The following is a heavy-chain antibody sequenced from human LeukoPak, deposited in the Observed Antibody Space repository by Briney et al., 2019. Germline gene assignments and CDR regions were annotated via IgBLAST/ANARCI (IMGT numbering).Heavy chain of an antibody. D-gene: IGHD6-6*01. CDR3: ARDSEQLANFDY. V-gene: IGHV1-18*01. J-gene: IGHJ4*02. Sequence: ASVRVSCTAYGYSFTNYGISWVRQAPGQGLEWMGWISTYNRNTNYAQTFQGRVTMTTDTSTSTAYLELGSLRSDDTAVYYCARDSEQLANFDYWGQGTLVTVSS. CDR1: GYSFTNYG. CDR2: ISTYNRNT.